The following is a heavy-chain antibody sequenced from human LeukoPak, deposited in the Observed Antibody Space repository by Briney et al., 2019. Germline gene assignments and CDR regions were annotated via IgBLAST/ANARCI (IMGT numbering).Heavy chain of an antibody. Sequence: GGSLRLSCAVSGLTFNTYAMNSVRQAPGKGLELVSGISDSGRDTYYSDSVKGRFSISRDNSKSTVYLQMNSLRAEDTALYFCATGCVGSPSCFTTGYDHWGQGTLVTVSS. V-gene: IGHV3-23*01. D-gene: IGHD1-26*01. CDR1: GLTFNTYA. CDR3: ATGCVGSPSCFTTGYDH. J-gene: IGHJ4*02. CDR2: ISDSGRDT.